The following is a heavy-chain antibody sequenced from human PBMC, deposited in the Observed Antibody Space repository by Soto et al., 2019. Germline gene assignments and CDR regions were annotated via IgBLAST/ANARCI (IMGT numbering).Heavy chain of an antibody. D-gene: IGHD4-17*01. V-gene: IGHV4-39*01. CDR3: ARQAAVTKSPNLDY. J-gene: IGHJ4*02. CDR2: IYYSGST. Sequence: PSETLSLTCTVSGGSISSSSYYWGWIRQPPGKGLEWIGSIYYSGSTYYNPSLKSRVTISVDTSKNQFSLKLSSVTAADTAVYYCARQAAVTKSPNLDYWGQGTLVTVSS. CDR1: GGSISSSSYY.